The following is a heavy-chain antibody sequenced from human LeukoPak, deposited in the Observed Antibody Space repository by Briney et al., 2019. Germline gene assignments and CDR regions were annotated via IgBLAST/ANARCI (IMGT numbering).Heavy chain of an antibody. V-gene: IGHV4-4*02. J-gene: IGHJ5*01. CDR3: AKGKSSGWYWNWFDS. Sequence: GSLRLTCAASGFTFSSYAMSWVRQPPGKGLEWIGEIYHSGSTNCNPSLRSRVTMSVDTSNKEFSLKLSSVTAADTAVYYCAKGKSSGWYWNWFDSWGQGTLVTVSA. CDR1: GFTFSSYAM. CDR2: IYHSGST. D-gene: IGHD6-19*01.